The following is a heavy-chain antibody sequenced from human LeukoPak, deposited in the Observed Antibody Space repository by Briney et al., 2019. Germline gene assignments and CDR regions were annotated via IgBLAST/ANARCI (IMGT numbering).Heavy chain of an antibody. V-gene: IGHV3-15*01. Sequence: PGGSLRLSCAASGFEFSNYYMTWIRQAPGKGLEWVGRIKSKTDGATTDYAAPLKGRFTISRDDSKNTLYLQMNNLRPGDTGVYYCTASRKDYWGQGTLVTVSS. CDR3: TASRKDY. J-gene: IGHJ4*02. CDR2: IKSKTDGATT. CDR1: GFEFSNYY.